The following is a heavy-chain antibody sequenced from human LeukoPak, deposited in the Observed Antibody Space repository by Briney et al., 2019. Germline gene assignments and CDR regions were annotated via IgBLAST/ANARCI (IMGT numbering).Heavy chain of an antibody. D-gene: IGHD5-18*01. J-gene: IGHJ3*02. CDR1: GGSISSGY. CDR3: ARPDPATGAFDI. V-gene: IGHV4-59*08. Sequence: SETLSLTCTVSGGSISSGYWSWIRQPPGKGLEWIGYIYYSGSTNYSPSLKSRVTISVDTSKNQFSLKLSSVTAADTAVYYCARPDPATGAFDIWGQGTMVTVSS. CDR2: IYYSGST.